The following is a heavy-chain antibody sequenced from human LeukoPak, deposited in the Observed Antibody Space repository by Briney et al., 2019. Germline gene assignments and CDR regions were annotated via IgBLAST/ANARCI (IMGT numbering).Heavy chain of an antibody. V-gene: IGHV3-7*04. CDR2: IRGDGVEK. D-gene: IGHD3-22*01. CDR3: AGITNSGSYWVFDY. J-gene: IGHJ4*02. CDR1: GITLSSYW. Sequence: PGGSLRLSCVASGITLSSYWLSWVRQAPGKGPEWVANIRGDGVEKYYVASVQGRFTISRDNAENSLSLQMNNLRAEDTAVYYCAGITNSGSYWVFDYWGQGTLVTVSS.